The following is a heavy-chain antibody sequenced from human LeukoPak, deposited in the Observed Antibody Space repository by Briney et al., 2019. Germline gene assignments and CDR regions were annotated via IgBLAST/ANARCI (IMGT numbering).Heavy chain of an antibody. J-gene: IGHJ3*01. D-gene: IGHD5/OR15-5a*01. V-gene: IGHV3-72*01. CDR3: ARDKLSGAFDV. CDR2: TRNKANSYTT. Sequence: PGGSLRLSCAASGFTFSDHYMDWVRQAPGKGLEWVGRTRNKANSYTTEYAASVKGRFTISRDDSKNSLYLQMNSLKTEDTAVYYCARDKLSGAFDVWGQGTMVTVSS. CDR1: GFTFSDHY.